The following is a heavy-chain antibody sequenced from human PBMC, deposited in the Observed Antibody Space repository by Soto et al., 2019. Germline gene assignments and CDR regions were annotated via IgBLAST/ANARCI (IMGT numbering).Heavy chain of an antibody. CDR2: TYYRSKWYN. Sequence: SQTLSLTCAISGDSVSSNSAACNWIRQSPSRGLEWLGRTYYRSKWYNDYAVSVKSRITISPDTSKNQFSLQLNSVTPEDTAVYYCAREIEGGGGWPPNNWFDPWGQGTLVTVSS. CDR3: AREIEGGGGWPPNNWFDP. CDR1: GDSVSSNSAA. D-gene: IGHD6-19*01. J-gene: IGHJ5*02. V-gene: IGHV6-1*01.